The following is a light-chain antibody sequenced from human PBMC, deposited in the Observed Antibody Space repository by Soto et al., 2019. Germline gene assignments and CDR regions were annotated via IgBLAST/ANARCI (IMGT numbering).Light chain of an antibody. Sequence: DIQMTQSPSVLSASVGDRVTITCRASQSINNWLAWYQQKPGKAPKLLICKASTLEIGVPSRFSGSGSGTEFTLTISGLQPDDFATYYCQQYNGYPWTFGQGTKVDIK. J-gene: IGKJ1*01. CDR2: KAS. V-gene: IGKV1-5*03. CDR3: QQYNGYPWT. CDR1: QSINNW.